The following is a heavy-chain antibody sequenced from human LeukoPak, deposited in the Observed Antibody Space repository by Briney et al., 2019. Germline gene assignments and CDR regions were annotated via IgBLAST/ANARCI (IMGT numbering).Heavy chain of an antibody. J-gene: IGHJ4*02. Sequence: GGSLRLSCAASGFTFSSYAMHWVRQAPGKGLEWVAVISYDGSNKYYADSVKGRFTISRDNSKNTLYLQMNSLRAEDTAVYYCARGEQLGAFDYWGQGTLVTVSS. CDR1: GFTFSSYA. CDR2: ISYDGSNK. D-gene: IGHD6-6*01. V-gene: IGHV3-30-3*01. CDR3: ARGEQLGAFDY.